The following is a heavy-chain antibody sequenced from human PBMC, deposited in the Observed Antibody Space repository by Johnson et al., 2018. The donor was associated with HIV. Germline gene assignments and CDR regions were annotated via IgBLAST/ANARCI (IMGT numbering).Heavy chain of an antibody. Sequence: QVQLVESGGGVVQPGGSLRLSCAASRFTFNSYGMHWVRQAPGKGLEWVAFIRYDGSNKYYADSVKGRFTISRDNSKNTLYLQMNSLRAEDTAVYYCARGAQWELLIDAFDIWGQGTMVTVSS. CDR1: RFTFNSYG. J-gene: IGHJ3*02. V-gene: IGHV3-30*02. D-gene: IGHD1-26*01. CDR2: IRYDGSNK. CDR3: ARGAQWELLIDAFDI.